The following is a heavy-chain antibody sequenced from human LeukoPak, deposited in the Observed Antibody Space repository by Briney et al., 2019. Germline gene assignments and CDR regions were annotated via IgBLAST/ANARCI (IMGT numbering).Heavy chain of an antibody. Sequence: GGSLKLSCAASGFTVSNNYMSWVRQAPGKGLEWVSISYSDSNTNYADSVKGRFTISRDTSQNTLSLQMNSLRAEDTAVYYCARKNRDFNAAFDIWGQGTVVTVSS. CDR3: ARKNRDFNAAFDI. CDR1: GFTVSNNY. J-gene: IGHJ3*02. D-gene: IGHD1-14*01. V-gene: IGHV3-53*01. CDR2: SYSDSNT.